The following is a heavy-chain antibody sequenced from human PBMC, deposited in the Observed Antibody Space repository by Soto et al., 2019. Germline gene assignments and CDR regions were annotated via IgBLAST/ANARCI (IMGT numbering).Heavy chain of an antibody. Sequence: GASVKVSCKASGYTFTSYYMHWVRQAPGQGLEWMGIINPSGGSTSYAQKFQGRVTMTRDTSTSTVYIELSSLRSEDTAVYYCARDQRSHNYYDSSEAGAFDIWGQGNPGHRLL. D-gene: IGHD3-22*01. CDR2: INPSGGST. V-gene: IGHV1-46*01. J-gene: IGHJ3*02. CDR1: GYTFTSYY. CDR3: ARDQRSHNYYDSSEAGAFDI.